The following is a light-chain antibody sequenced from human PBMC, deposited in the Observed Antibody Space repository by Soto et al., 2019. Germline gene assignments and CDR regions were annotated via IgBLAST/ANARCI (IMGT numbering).Light chain of an antibody. Sequence: QSALTQPRSVSGSPGQSVTISCTGTSSDVGGYNYVSWYQQHPGKAPKLMIYDVSKRPSGVPDRFSGSKSGNTASLTISGLQAEDEADYYCCSSVGSYTSVLGGGTKVTVL. V-gene: IGLV2-11*01. CDR1: SSDVGGYNY. J-gene: IGLJ3*02. CDR3: CSSVGSYTSV. CDR2: DVS.